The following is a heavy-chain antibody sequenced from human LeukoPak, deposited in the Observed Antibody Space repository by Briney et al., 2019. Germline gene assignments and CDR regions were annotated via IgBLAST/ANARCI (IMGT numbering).Heavy chain of an antibody. D-gene: IGHD3-22*01. Sequence: GGSLRLSCAASGFTFSSYAMHWVRQAPGKGLEWVSAISGSGGSTYYADSVKGRFTISRDNSKNTLYLQMNSLRAEDTAVYYCAKDSGDYYDSSGYYEPDYWGQGTLVTVSS. CDR1: GFTFSSYA. CDR2: ISGSGGST. CDR3: AKDSGDYYDSSGYYEPDY. J-gene: IGHJ4*02. V-gene: IGHV3-23*01.